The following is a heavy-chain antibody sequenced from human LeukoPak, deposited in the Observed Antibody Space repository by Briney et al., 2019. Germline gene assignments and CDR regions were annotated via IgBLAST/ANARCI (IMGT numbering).Heavy chain of an antibody. CDR2: IIPIFGTA. J-gene: IGHJ4*02. Sequence: ASVKVSCKASGGTFSSYAISWVRQAPGQGLEWMGRIIPIFGTANYAQKFQGRVTITTDESTSTAYMELSRLRSEDTAVYYCARGTSLGNDGEYYWGQGTLVTVSS. V-gene: IGHV1-69*05. D-gene: IGHD1-1*01. CDR3: ARGTSLGNDGEYY. CDR1: GGTFSSYA.